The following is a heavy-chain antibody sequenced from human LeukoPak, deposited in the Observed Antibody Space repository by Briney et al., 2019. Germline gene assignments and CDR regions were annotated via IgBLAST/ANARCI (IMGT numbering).Heavy chain of an antibody. CDR1: GYTFTRYY. D-gene: IGHD3-16*01. CDR3: ARDGGDPGAFDI. V-gene: IGHV1-46*01. J-gene: IGHJ3*02. Sequence: ASVKVSCKAPGYTFTRYYVHWVRQAPGQGLEWMGIINPSGGSTTYAQKFQGRVTMSRDTSTSTVYMELSSLRYEDTAVYYCARDGGDPGAFDIWGQGTMVTVSS. CDR2: INPSGGST.